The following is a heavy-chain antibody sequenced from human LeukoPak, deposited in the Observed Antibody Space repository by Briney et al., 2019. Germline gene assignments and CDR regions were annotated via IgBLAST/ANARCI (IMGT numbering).Heavy chain of an antibody. D-gene: IGHD3-9*01. CDR1: GFTFSSYW. J-gene: IGHJ4*02. CDR2: IKQDGSEK. V-gene: IGHV3-7*03. Sequence: GGSLRLSCAASGFTFSSYWMSWVRQAPGKGLEWVANIKQDGSEKYYVDSVKGRFTISRDNAKNSLYLQMNSLRAEDTAVYYCARMRDILTGDYYFDYWGQGTLVTASS. CDR3: ARMRDILTGDYYFDY.